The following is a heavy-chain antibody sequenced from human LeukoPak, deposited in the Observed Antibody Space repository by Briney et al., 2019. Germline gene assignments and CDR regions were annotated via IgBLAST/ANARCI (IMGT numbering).Heavy chain of an antibody. J-gene: IGHJ6*03. CDR3: ARALSHCSGGSCYSHYYYMDV. V-gene: IGHV4-34*01. Sequence: SETLSLTCAVYGGSFSGYYWSWIRQPPGKGLEWIGEINHSGSTNYNPPLKSRVTISVDTSKNQFSLKLSSVTAADTAVYYCARALSHCSGGSCYSHYYYMDVWGKGTTVTVSS. D-gene: IGHD2-15*01. CDR2: INHSGST. CDR1: GGSFSGYY.